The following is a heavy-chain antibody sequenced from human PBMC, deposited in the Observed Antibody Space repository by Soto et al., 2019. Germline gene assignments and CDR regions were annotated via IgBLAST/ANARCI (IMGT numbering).Heavy chain of an antibody. CDR2: IYHSGST. CDR1: SGSISSSNW. D-gene: IGHD3-16*01. V-gene: IGHV4-4*02. J-gene: IGHJ4*02. CDR3: ARAIPSFGGSSQFDY. Sequence: QVQLQESGPGLVKPSGTLSLTCAVSSGSISSSNWWSWVRQPPGKGLEWIGEIYHSGSTNYNPSLRSRVTISVDKSKNQFSLKLSSVTAADTAVYYCARAIPSFGGSSQFDYWGQGTLVTVSS.